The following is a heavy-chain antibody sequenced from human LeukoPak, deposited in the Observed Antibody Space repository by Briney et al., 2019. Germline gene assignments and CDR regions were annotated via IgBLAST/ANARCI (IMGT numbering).Heavy chain of an antibody. D-gene: IGHD2-2*01. J-gene: IGHJ4*02. CDR1: GFTVSSND. Sequence: GGSLRLSCAASGFTVSSNDMSWVRHAPGKGLVWVSRINTDGSITNYADSVKGRFTISRDDAKNTLYLQMNRPRAEDTAVYYCPVSPICSSTSSQLDYWGQGTLVTVSS. V-gene: IGHV3-74*01. CDR2: INTDGSIT. CDR3: PVSPICSSTSSQLDY.